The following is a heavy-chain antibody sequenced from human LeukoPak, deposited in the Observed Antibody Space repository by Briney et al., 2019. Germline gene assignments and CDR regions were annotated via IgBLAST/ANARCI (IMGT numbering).Heavy chain of an antibody. CDR1: GYTFTSYD. J-gene: IGHJ4*02. CDR3: ARGRRKSSGWYGGDY. D-gene: IGHD6-19*01. Sequence: ASVKVSCKASGYTFTSYDTNWVRQATGQGLEWMGWMNPNSGNTGYAQKFQGRVTMTRNTSISTAYMELSSLRSEDTAVYYCARGRRKSSGWYGGDYWGQGTLVTVSS. V-gene: IGHV1-8*01. CDR2: MNPNSGNT.